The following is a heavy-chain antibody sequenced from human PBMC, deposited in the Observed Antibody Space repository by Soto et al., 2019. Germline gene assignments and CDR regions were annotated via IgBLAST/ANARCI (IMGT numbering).Heavy chain of an antibody. D-gene: IGHD3-22*01. CDR2: IKQDGSEK. J-gene: IGHJ6*02. Sequence: GGSLRLSCAASGFTFSSYWMSWVRQAPGKGLEWVANIKQDGSEKYYVDSVKGRFTISRDNAKNSLYLQMNSLRAEDTAVYYCARLSALXASLTWLPHYYYYGMDVWGQGTTVTVSS. V-gene: IGHV3-7*03. CDR1: GFTFSSYW. CDR3: ARLSALXASLTWLPHYYYYGMDV.